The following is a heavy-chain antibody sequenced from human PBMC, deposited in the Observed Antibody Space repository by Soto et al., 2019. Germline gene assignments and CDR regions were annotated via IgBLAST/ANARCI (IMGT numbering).Heavy chain of an antibody. CDR3: ARVRGSGRSLGY. CDR1: GFTFSDYY. V-gene: IGHV3-11*05. CDR2: ISSSSSYT. J-gene: IGHJ4*02. Sequence: QVQLVESGGGLVKPGGSLRLSCAASGFTFSDYYMSWIRQAPGKGLEWVSYISSSSSYTNYADSVKGRFTISSDNAKTSLYLQMSSLRAEATAVYYCARVRGSGRSLGYWGQGTLVTVSS. D-gene: IGHD3-10*01.